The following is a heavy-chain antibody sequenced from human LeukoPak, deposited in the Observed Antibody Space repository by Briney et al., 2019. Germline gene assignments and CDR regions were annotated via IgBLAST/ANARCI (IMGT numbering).Heavy chain of an antibody. CDR2: IYSGGST. Sequence: GGSLRLSCAASGFTVSSNYMSWVRQAPGKGLEWVSVIYSGGSTYYADSVKGRFTISRDNSKNTLYLQMNSLRAEDTAVYYCARDQETGTTHYYYGMDVWGQGTTVTVSS. CDR3: ARDQETGTTHYYYGMDV. V-gene: IGHV3-66*01. D-gene: IGHD1-7*01. J-gene: IGHJ6*02. CDR1: GFTVSSNY.